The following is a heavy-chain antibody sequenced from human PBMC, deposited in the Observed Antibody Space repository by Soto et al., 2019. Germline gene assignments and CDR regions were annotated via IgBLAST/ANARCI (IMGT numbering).Heavy chain of an antibody. D-gene: IGHD3-10*01. V-gene: IGHV4-59*01. CDR2: VHYSGTT. CDR1: GGSISIYY. J-gene: IGHJ4*02. Sequence: QVHLQESGPGLVKPSETLSLTCTVSGGSISIYYWNWIRQPPGKGLEWIGYVHYSGTTSYNPSVESRVTISLDTSKNQFSQRLTSVTAADTAVYYCARRWSGTDYWGQGTLVTVSS. CDR3: ARRWSGTDY.